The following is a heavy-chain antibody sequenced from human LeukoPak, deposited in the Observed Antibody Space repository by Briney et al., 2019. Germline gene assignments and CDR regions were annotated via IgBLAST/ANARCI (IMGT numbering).Heavy chain of an antibody. V-gene: IGHV3-7*01. Sequence: PGGSLRLSCAASGFTFSSYWMSWVRQAPGKGLEWVANIKQDGSEKYYVDSVKGRFTISRDNAKNSLYLQMNSLRAEDTAVYYCARRSGSYYSTYAFDIWGQGTMVTVSS. CDR1: GFTFSSYW. CDR3: ARRSGSYYSTYAFDI. D-gene: IGHD1-26*01. J-gene: IGHJ3*02. CDR2: IKQDGSEK.